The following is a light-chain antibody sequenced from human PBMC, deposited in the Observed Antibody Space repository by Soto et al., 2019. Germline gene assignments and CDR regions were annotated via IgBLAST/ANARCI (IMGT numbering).Light chain of an antibody. CDR2: GAS. Sequence: ETVLTQSPGTLSLSPGERATLSCRASQTIRSNYLAWYRQTPGQAPRLLIYGASNRATGIADRFSGSGSGTDFTLNISRLEPEDFALYYCQQYGSSPWTFGQGIKVEIK. CDR1: QTIRSNY. J-gene: IGKJ1*01. CDR3: QQYGSSPWT. V-gene: IGKV3-20*01.